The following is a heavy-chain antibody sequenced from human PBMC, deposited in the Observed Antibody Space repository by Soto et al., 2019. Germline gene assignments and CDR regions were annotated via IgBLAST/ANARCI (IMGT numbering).Heavy chain of an antibody. CDR3: ARKTSGCHPFDD. Sequence: SETLSLTCAVSDYSISSDNWWGWIRQPPGKGLEWIGYIYYIGSTHYNPSLRSRATMSVDTSKNQFSLELTSVTAVDTAVYYCARKTSGCHPFDDWGQGTLVTVSS. CDR1: DYSISSDNW. D-gene: IGHD1-26*01. V-gene: IGHV4-28*01. CDR2: IYYIGST. J-gene: IGHJ4*02.